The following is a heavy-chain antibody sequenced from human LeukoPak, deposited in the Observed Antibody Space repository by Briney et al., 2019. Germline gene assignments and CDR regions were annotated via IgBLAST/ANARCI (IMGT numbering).Heavy chain of an antibody. D-gene: IGHD6-19*01. J-gene: IGHJ5*02. CDR1: GNYW. CDR2: INSDGSWT. Sequence: GGSLRLSCAASGNYWMHWVRQVPGKGLVWVSHINSDGSWTSYADSVKGRFTISKDNAKNTVYLQMNSLRAEDTAVYYCARATLGYSSGWYDNWGQGTLVTVSS. V-gene: IGHV3-74*01. CDR3: ARATLGYSSGWYDN.